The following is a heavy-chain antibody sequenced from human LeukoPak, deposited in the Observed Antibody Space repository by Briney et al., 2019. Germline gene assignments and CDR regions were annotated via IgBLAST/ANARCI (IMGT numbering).Heavy chain of an antibody. J-gene: IGHJ4*02. V-gene: IGHV4-61*02. CDR2: IETSGST. CDR3: ARVSGSLGSSGLI. D-gene: IGHD3-22*01. CDR1: GASISSGGYF. Sequence: SQTLSLTCTVSGASISSGGYFWSWIRQPAGKGVEWIGRIETSGSTNYNPSLKSRVTISVDTSKNQFSLKLRSVPAADTAVYYCARVSGSLGSSGLIWGQGTLVTVSS.